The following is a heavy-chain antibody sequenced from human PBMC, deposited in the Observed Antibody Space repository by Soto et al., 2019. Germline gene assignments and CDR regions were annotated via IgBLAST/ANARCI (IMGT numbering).Heavy chain of an antibody. CDR3: AKRRFIAAAGEENWFDP. CDR1: GFTFSSYA. J-gene: IGHJ5*02. V-gene: IGHV3-23*01. Sequence: PGGSLRLSCAASGFTFSSYAMSWVRQAPGKGLEWVSAISGSGGSTYYADSVKGRFTISRDNSKNTLYLQMNSLRAEDTAVYYCAKRRFIAAAGEENWFDPWGQGTLVTVSS. CDR2: ISGSGGST. D-gene: IGHD6-13*01.